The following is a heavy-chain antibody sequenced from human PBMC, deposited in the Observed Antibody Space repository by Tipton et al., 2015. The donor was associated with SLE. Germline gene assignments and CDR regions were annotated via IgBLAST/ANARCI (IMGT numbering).Heavy chain of an antibody. CDR3: ARARPLFNWFDP. V-gene: IGHV4-59*01. CDR2: VFHTGST. CDR1: GDSISSYY. J-gene: IGHJ5*02. Sequence: LRLSCTVSGDSISSYYWTWIRQPPGKGLEWLGYVFHTGSTNYNPSLNGRVTMSVDTSKNQFSLRLKSVTTADTAVYYCARARPLFNWFDPWGQGTLVIVSS. D-gene: IGHD3-3*01.